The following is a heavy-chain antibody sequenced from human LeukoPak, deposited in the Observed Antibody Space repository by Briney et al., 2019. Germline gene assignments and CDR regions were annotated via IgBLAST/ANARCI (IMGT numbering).Heavy chain of an antibody. CDR1: GYTFTSYD. V-gene: IGHV1-8*01. J-gene: IGHJ6*02. D-gene: IGHD6-13*01. CDR3: ARESSSWYVSFSDYYYGMDV. CDR2: MNPNSGNT. Sequence: VASVKVSCKASGYTFTSYDINWVRQATGQGLEWMEWMNPNSGNTGYAQKFQGRVTMTRNTSISTAYMELSSLRSEDTAVYYCARESSSWYVSFSDYYYGMDVWGQGTTVTVSS.